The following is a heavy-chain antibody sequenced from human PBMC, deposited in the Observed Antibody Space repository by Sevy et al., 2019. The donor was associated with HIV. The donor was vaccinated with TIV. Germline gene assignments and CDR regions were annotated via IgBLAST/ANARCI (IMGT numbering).Heavy chain of an antibody. Sequence: GGSLRLSCAASGFTFSNYAMSWVRQVPGKGLEWLSTISGSGRNTYYPDSVRGRFTISRDNSMNTLYAQMNSLRAEDTAVYYCAKNLFYDSSGYSGLDYWGQGTLVTVSS. D-gene: IGHD3-22*01. J-gene: IGHJ4*02. CDR3: AKNLFYDSSGYSGLDY. CDR2: ISGSGRNT. CDR1: GFTFSNYA. V-gene: IGHV3-23*01.